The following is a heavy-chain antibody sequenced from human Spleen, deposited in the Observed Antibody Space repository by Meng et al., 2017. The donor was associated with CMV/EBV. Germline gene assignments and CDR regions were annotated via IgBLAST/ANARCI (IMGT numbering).Heavy chain of an antibody. CDR2: ISAYNGNT. Sequence: ASVKVSCKASGYSFTNYGISWVRQAPGQGLEWMGWISAYNGNTNYAQKLQGRVTMTTDTSTSTAYMELRSLTSDGTAVYYCARWGDIVPNQLLGDYWGQGTLVTVSS. CDR3: ARWGDIVPNQLLGDY. J-gene: IGHJ4*02. D-gene: IGHD5-12*01. CDR1: GYSFTNYG. V-gene: IGHV1-18*01.